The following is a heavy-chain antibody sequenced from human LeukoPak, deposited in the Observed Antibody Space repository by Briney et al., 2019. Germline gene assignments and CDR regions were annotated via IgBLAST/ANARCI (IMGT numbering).Heavy chain of an antibody. V-gene: IGHV4-34*01. CDR2: INHSGST. Sequence: WETLSLTCAVYGGSFSGYYWSRIRQPPGKGLEWIGEINHSGSTNYNPSLKSRVTISVDTSKNQFSLKLSSVTAADTAVYYCARPNYDFWSGYYWFVPWGQGTLVTVSS. CDR3: ARPNYDFWSGYYWFVP. J-gene: IGHJ5*02. D-gene: IGHD3-3*01. CDR1: GGSFSGYY.